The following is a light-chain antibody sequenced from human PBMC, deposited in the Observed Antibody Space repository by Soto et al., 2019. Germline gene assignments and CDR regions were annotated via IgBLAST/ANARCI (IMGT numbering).Light chain of an antibody. CDR2: DAS. Sequence: EIVLTQSPATLSLSTGERATLSCRASQYIGSAVAWYHQRSGQAPRLLIFDASIRVPTTPARFSGSVSGTEFTLTISSLESEDFAVYFCQQYGDRPRTFGQGTKVDIK. CDR3: QQYGDRPRT. J-gene: IGKJ1*01. CDR1: QYIGSA. V-gene: IGKV3-11*01.